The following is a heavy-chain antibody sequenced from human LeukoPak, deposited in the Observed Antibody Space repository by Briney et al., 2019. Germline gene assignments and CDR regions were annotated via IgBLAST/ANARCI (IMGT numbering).Heavy chain of an antibody. Sequence: SGGSLRLSCAASGFTFSTYIMSWVRQAPGKGLEWVGRIKSKTDGGTTDYAAPVKGRFTISRDDSENTLYLQMNSLKTEDTAVYYCTTGIAAAGHYYYYYGMDVWGQGTTVTVSS. D-gene: IGHD6-13*01. CDR1: GFTFSTYI. CDR3: TTGIAAAGHYYYYYGMDV. V-gene: IGHV3-15*01. CDR2: IKSKTDGGTT. J-gene: IGHJ6*02.